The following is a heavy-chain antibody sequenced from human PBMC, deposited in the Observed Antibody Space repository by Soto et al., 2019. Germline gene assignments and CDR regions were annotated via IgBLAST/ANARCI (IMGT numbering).Heavy chain of an antibody. Sequence: EVQLVESGGGLVQPGGSLRLSCEASGFTFRNYDMHWVRQGTGKGLEWVSGISAAGDPDYADSVEGRFTISRENAQNSFFLQMNNLRGGDTAVYYCARTERDFYGLDVWGQGTTVIVSS. CDR1: GFTFRNYD. V-gene: IGHV3-13*05. CDR3: ARTERDFYGLDV. CDR2: ISAAGDP. J-gene: IGHJ6*02.